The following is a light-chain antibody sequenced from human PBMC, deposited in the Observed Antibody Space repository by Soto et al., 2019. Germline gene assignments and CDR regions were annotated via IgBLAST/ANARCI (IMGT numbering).Light chain of an antibody. V-gene: IGKV3-15*01. J-gene: IGKJ2*01. CDR2: GAS. CDR3: QQYNNWPPYT. CDR1: RSVSSN. Sequence: EIVLTQSPATLSVSPGERATLSCRASRSVSSNLGWYQQKPGQAPRLLMYGASPRDTGIPGRFSGSGSGTEFTLTISSLQSEDFAVYYCQQYNNWPPYTFGQGTMLESK.